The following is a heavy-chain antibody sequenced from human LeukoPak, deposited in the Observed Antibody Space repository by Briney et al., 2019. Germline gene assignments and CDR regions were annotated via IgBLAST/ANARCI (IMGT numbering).Heavy chain of an antibody. CDR2: MNPNSGNT. D-gene: IGHD2-2*01. V-gene: IGHV1-8*01. CDR3: ARGPLVVPAATAYYYYYMDV. J-gene: IGHJ6*03. Sequence: ASVKVSCKASGYTFTSYDIYWVRQATGQGLEWMGWMNPNSGNTGYAQKFQGRVTMTRNTSISTAYMELSSLRSEDTAVYYCARGPLVVPAATAYYYYYMDVWGKGTTVTISS. CDR1: GYTFTSYD.